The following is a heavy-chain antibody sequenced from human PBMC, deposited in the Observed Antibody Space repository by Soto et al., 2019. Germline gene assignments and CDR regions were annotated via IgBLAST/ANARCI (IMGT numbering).Heavy chain of an antibody. V-gene: IGHV3-23*01. CDR2: ISGSGGST. CDR3: AKGYSSGWYSVYYYYGMDV. CDR1: GFTFSRYA. D-gene: IGHD6-19*01. Sequence: GSLILSCAASGFTFSRYAMSWVRQAPGKGLEWVSAISGSGGSTYYADSVKGRFTISRDNSKNTLYLQMNSLRAEDTAVYYCAKGYSSGWYSVYYYYGMDVWGQGTTVNVSS. J-gene: IGHJ6*02.